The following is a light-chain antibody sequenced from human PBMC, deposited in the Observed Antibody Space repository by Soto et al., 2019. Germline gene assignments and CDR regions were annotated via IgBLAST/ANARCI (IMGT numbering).Light chain of an antibody. CDR2: GAS. CDR1: QSVSSSS. V-gene: IGKV3-20*01. Sequence: EIVLTQSPGTLSLSPGERATLSCRASQSVSSSSLAWFQQKPGQAPRLLIYGASSRATGIPDRFSGSGSGTGFTLTISRLEPEDFAVYHCQQYGRSPLTFGGGTKVDIK. J-gene: IGKJ4*01. CDR3: QQYGRSPLT.